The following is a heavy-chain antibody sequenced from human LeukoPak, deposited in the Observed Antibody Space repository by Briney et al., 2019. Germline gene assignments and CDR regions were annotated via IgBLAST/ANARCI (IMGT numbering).Heavy chain of an antibody. CDR3: TTDVYLGSSGWYAFDY. CDR1: GFIFSGSA. CDR2: IKSKTDGGTT. J-gene: IGHJ4*02. Sequence: GGSLRLSCAASGFIFSGSALHWVRQASGKGLEWVGRIKSKTDGGTTDYAAPVKGRFTISRDDSKNTLYLQMNSLKTEDTAVYCCTTDVYLGSSGWYAFDYWGQGTLVTVSS. V-gene: IGHV3-15*01. D-gene: IGHD6-19*01.